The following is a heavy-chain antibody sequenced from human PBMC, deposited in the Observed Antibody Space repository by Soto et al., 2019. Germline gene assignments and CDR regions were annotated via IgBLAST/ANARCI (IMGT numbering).Heavy chain of an antibody. CDR3: AQRPHPLYWPGY. CDR1: GFSLSTSAVG. V-gene: IGHV2-5*02. Sequence: KESGPTLVKPTQTLTLTCTFSGFSLSTSAVGVGWIRQPPGKALEWLALIYWDDEKRYSRSLKSRLTISKDTSKTQVVLTMTNMHPVDTATYSCAQRPHPLYWPGYWGQGTLVTVFS. J-gene: IGHJ4*02. CDR2: IYWDDEK. D-gene: IGHD2-8*02.